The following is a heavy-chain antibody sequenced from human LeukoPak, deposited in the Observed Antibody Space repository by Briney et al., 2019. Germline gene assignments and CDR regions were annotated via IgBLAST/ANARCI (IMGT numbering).Heavy chain of an antibody. CDR3: ARDDIAVATCFDY. Sequence: GGSLRLSCAASGFTFSSYAMNWVRQAPGRGLEWVSYIGPSGTAIYYADSVKGRFTISRDNAKNSLYLQMNSLRAEDTAVYYCARDDIAVATCFDYWGQGTLVTVSS. V-gene: IGHV3-48*03. CDR1: GFTFSSYA. CDR2: IGPSGTAI. J-gene: IGHJ4*02. D-gene: IGHD6-19*01.